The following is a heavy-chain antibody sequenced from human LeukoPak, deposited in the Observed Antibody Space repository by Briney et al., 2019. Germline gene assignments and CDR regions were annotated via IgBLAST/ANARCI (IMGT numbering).Heavy chain of an antibody. Sequence: GGSLRLSCTASGFTFGDYAMSWFRQAPGKGLEWVGFIRSKAYGGTTEYAASVKGRFTISRDDSKSIAYLQMNSLKTEDTAVYYCTRESFPITMVRGVLNDYWGQGTLVTVSS. CDR3: TRESFPITMVRGVLNDY. CDR1: GFTFGDYA. D-gene: IGHD3-10*01. CDR2: IRSKAYGGTT. V-gene: IGHV3-49*03. J-gene: IGHJ4*02.